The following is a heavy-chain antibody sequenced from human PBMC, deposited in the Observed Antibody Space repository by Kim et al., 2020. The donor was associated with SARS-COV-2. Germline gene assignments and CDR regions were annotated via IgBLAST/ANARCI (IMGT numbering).Heavy chain of an antibody. Sequence: GGSLRLSCAASGFTFSSYARHWVRQAPGKGLEWVAVISYDGSNKYYADSVKGRFTISRDNSKNTLYLQMNSLRAEDTAVYYCARVGYSSSWYSVEYYYYYYGMDDWGQGTTVTVSS. CDR2: ISYDGSNK. CDR3: ARVGYSSSWYSVEYYYYYYGMDD. D-gene: IGHD6-13*01. V-gene: IGHV3-30*04. CDR1: GFTFSSYA. J-gene: IGHJ6*02.